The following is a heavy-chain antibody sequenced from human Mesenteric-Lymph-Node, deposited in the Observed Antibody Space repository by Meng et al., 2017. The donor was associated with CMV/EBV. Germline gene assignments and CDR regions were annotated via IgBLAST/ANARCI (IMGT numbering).Heavy chain of an antibody. J-gene: IGHJ4*02. Sequence: SETLSLTCTVSGGSVSSGSYHWSWIRQPPGKGLEWIGYIYYSGSTNYNPSLKSRVTISVDTSKNQFSLKLSSVTAADTAVYYCARDSINYGYFDYWGQGTLVTVSS. CDR2: IYYSGST. CDR3: ARDSINYGYFDY. D-gene: IGHD4-17*01. CDR1: GGSVSSGSYH. V-gene: IGHV4-61*01.